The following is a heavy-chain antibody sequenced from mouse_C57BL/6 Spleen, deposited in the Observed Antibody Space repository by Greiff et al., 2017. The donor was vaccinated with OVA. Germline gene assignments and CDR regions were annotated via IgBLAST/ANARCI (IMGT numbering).Heavy chain of an antibody. J-gene: IGHJ4*01. Sequence: EVQLQQSVPELVKPGASVKIPCKASGYTFTDYNMDWVKQSHGKSLEWIGDINPNNGGTIYNQKFKGKATLTVDKSSSTAYMELRSLTSEDTAVYYCARITTVVATEAMDYWGQGTSVTVSS. CDR3: ARITTVVATEAMDY. D-gene: IGHD1-1*01. CDR2: INPNNGGT. V-gene: IGHV1-18*01. CDR1: GYTFTDYN.